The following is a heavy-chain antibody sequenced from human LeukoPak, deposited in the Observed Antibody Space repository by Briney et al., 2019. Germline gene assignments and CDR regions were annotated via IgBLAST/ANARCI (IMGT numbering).Heavy chain of an antibody. Sequence: SGTLSLTCAVSGGSISSSNWWSWVRQPPGKGLEWIGEIYHSGSTNYNPSLKSRVTISVDTSKNQFSLKLSSVTAADTAVYYCAREVVGANLDYWGQGTLVTVSS. CDR3: AREVVGANLDY. V-gene: IGHV4-4*02. D-gene: IGHD1-26*01. J-gene: IGHJ4*02. CDR2: IYHSGST. CDR1: GGSISSSNW.